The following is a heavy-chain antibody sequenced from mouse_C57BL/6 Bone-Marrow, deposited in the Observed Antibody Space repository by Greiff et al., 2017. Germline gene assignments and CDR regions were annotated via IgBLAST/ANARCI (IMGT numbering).Heavy chain of an antibody. CDR3: ARPGITTWDY. V-gene: IGHV5-17*01. J-gene: IGHJ2*01. CDR1: GFTFSDYG. CDR2: ISSGSSTI. D-gene: IGHD2-4*01. Sequence: EVMLVESGGGLVKPGGSLKLSCAASGFTFSDYGMHWVRQAPEKGLEWVAYISSGSSTIYYADTVKGRFTTSRDNAKNTLFLQMTSLRSEDTAMYYCARPGITTWDYWGQGTTLTVSS.